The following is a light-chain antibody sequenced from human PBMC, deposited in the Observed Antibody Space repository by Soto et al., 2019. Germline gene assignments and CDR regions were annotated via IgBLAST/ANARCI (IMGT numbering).Light chain of an antibody. J-gene: IGKJ4*01. Sequence: IQMTQSPPSLSSSVEDRFTITCRASQSISTYLNWYQQKPGKAPKLLIFGASTLQSGVPSRFSGSGSGTDFTLTISSLQPEDFATYYCQQSYSTPRTFGGGTKVDIK. CDR1: QSISTY. CDR2: GAS. V-gene: IGKV1-39*01. CDR3: QQSYSTPRT.